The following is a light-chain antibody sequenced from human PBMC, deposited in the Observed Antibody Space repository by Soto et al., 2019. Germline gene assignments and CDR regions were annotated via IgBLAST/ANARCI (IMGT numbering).Light chain of an antibody. CDR3: QQYGNTPWT. CDR1: QSVSSRY. V-gene: IGKV3-20*01. J-gene: IGKJ1*01. CDR2: GAS. Sequence: EILLTQSTSTLSFSPGEVATISCRASQSVSSRYLAWYQQKPGQAPRLLIYGASSRATGIPDRFSGSGSGTDFTLPISRLEPEDFAVFYRQQYGNTPWTVGQGTKVDIK.